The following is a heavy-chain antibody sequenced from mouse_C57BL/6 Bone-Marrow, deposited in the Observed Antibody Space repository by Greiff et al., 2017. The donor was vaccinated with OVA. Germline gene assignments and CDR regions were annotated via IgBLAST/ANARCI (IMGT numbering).Heavy chain of an antibody. CDR1: GFSLTSYG. J-gene: IGHJ1*03. CDR2: IWSGGST. CDR3: AREDYDYPYWYFDV. D-gene: IGHD2-4*01. Sequence: VQLQQSGPGLVQPSQSLSITCTVSGFSLTSYGVHWVRQSPGKGLEWLGVIWSGGSTDYNAAFISRLSISKDNSKSQVFFKMNSLQADDTAIYYWAREDYDYPYWYFDVWGTGTTVTVSS. V-gene: IGHV2-2*01.